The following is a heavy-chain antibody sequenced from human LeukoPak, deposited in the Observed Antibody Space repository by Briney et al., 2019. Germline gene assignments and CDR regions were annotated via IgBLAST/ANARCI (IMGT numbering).Heavy chain of an antibody. CDR3: AREGDVAAASRGLSY. CDR2: IYGSGSA. D-gene: IGHD6-13*01. Sequence: PSETLSLTCTVSGGSISSYYWSWIRQPAGKGLEWIGRIYGSGSANYNPSLKSRVTLSVDTSRNLFFLNLTSVTAADTAVYFCAREGDVAAASRGLSYWGQGTLVTVSS. V-gene: IGHV4-4*07. J-gene: IGHJ4*02. CDR1: GGSISSYY.